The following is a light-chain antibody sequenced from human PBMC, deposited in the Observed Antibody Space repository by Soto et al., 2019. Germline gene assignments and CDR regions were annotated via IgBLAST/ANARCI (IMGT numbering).Light chain of an antibody. Sequence: QSALTQPPSVSGSPGQSVAISCTGTSSDIGAYNRVSWYQQPPGTANKLMIYDVNNRPSGVPGRFSGSKSGNTASLTISGLQADDEADYYCSSFTSSNTYVFGTGTKVTVL. CDR1: SSDIGAYNR. CDR2: DVN. J-gene: IGLJ1*01. CDR3: SSFTSSNTYV. V-gene: IGLV2-18*02.